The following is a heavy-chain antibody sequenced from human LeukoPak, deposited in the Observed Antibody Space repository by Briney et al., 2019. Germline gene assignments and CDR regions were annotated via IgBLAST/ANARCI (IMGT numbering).Heavy chain of an antibody. J-gene: IGHJ4*02. D-gene: IGHD3-22*01. Sequence: SETLSLTCTVSGGSISSYYWSWIPQPAGKGREWIGRIYTSGSTNYNPSRNSRVTMSVDTSKNQFSLKLSSVTAADTAVYYCARERSYYYDSSRQLDFFDYWGQGTLVTVSS. V-gene: IGHV4-4*07. CDR3: ARERSYYYDSSRQLDFFDY. CDR2: IYTSGST. CDR1: GGSISSYY.